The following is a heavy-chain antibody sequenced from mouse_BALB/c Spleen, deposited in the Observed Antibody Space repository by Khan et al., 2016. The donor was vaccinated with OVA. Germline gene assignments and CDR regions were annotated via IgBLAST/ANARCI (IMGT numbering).Heavy chain of an antibody. J-gene: IGHJ3*01. CDR1: GYTFADSG. V-gene: IGHV1S137*01. Sequence: VQLQQSGPEPVRPGVSVKISCKGSGYTFADSGMHWVRQSHAKSLEWIGVISTYYGNIKYKQKFEGRATMTVEKSSSTAYMELARLTSEDSAVYFGTRDGIAEFTYWGQGTLVTVSA. D-gene: IGHD2-3*01. CDR2: ISTYYGNI. CDR3: TRDGIAEFTY.